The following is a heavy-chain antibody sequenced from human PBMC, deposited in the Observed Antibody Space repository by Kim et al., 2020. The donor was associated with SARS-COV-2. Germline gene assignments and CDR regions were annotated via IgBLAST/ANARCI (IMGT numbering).Heavy chain of an antibody. CDR2: ISYDGTNK. J-gene: IGHJ6*02. CDR3: ATDLEQWLASRYFYGMDV. Sequence: GGSLRLSCAASGFTFRNYARHWVRQAPGKGPEWVSVISYDGTNKYYADSVKGQFTISRANSKDTLYLHMNSLRIDDTALYYSATDLEQWLASRYFYGMDVGGQGTTVTVSS. CDR1: GFTFRNYA. D-gene: IGHD6-19*01. V-gene: IGHV3-30-3*01.